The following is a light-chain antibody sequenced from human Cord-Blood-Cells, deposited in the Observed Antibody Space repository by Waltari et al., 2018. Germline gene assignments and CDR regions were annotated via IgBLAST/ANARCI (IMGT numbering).Light chain of an antibody. Sequence: DTQMTQSASSLSASVGDRVTITCRASQSISSYLNWYQQKPGKAPKLLIYAASSLQSGVPSRFSGTGSGTDFTLTISSLQPEDFATYYCQQSYSTPRGVTFGGGTKVEIK. CDR3: QQSYSTPRGVT. CDR1: QSISSY. CDR2: AAS. V-gene: IGKV1-39*01. J-gene: IGKJ4*01.